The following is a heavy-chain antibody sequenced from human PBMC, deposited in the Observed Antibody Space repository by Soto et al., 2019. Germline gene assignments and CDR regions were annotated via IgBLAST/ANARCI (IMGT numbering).Heavy chain of an antibody. CDR3: ARASGDLYYFDY. D-gene: IGHD4-17*01. CDR1: GFTFNSYS. V-gene: IGHV3-21*01. CDR2: ISSFSNYM. Sequence: PGGSLRLSCAVSGFTFNSYSMNWVRQAPGKGLEWVSSISSFSNYMYYTDSVKGRFTISRDNARNSLYLQMNSLRAEDTAVYYCARASGDLYYFDYWGQGRMVTVSS. J-gene: IGHJ4*02.